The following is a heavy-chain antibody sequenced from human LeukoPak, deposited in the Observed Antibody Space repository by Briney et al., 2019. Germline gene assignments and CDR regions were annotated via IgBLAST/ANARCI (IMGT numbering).Heavy chain of an antibody. CDR3: ARDPAIAAAVDH. J-gene: IGHJ5*02. D-gene: IGHD6-13*01. CDR1: GFTFSSYS. CDR2: ISSSSSYI. Sequence: GGSLRLSCADSGFTFSSYSMNWVRQAPGKGLEWVSSISSSSSYIYYADSVKGRFTISRDNAKNSLYLQMNSLRAEDTAVYYCARDPAIAAAVDHWGQGTLVTVSS. V-gene: IGHV3-21*01.